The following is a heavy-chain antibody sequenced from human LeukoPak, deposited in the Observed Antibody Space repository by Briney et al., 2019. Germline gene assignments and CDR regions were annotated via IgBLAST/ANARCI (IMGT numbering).Heavy chain of an antibody. Sequence: SETLSLTCTVSGGSISSYYWSWIRQPAGKGLEWIGSIYYSGSTYYNPSLKSRVTMSVDTSKNQFSLKLSSVTAADTAVYYCARDQYYYDSSGYYGFDYWGQGTLVTVSS. V-gene: IGHV4-4*07. CDR3: ARDQYYYDSSGYYGFDY. CDR1: GGSISSYY. D-gene: IGHD3-22*01. CDR2: IYYSGST. J-gene: IGHJ4*02.